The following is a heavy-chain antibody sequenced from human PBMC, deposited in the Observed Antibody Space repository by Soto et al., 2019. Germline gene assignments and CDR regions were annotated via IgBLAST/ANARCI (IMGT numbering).Heavy chain of an antibody. CDR1: GFTFSSYG. CDR2: ISYHGNDK. V-gene: IGHV3-30*18. D-gene: IGHD3-16*01. J-gene: IGHJ4*02. Sequence: QVQLVESGGGVVQPGRSLRLSCAASGFTFSSYGMHWVRQAPGKGLEWVAVISYHGNDKYYADSVKGRFTISRDNFKSTLDLQMHGAGAEENELYFRAEDVHHNKATTCGFWRPGTPVTGSS. CDR3: AEDVHHNKATTCGF.